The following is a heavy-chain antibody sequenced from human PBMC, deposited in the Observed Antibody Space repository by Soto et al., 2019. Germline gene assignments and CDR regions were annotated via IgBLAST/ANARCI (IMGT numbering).Heavy chain of an antibody. CDR1: GYTFTSYE. Sequence: ASVKVSCKASGYTFTSYEMYWVRQAPGQGLEWMGIISPSDGITTYAQKFQGRVTMTRDTSTSTVYMELGSLRSEDTAVYYCARDRRDGYNTFDYWGQGTLVTV. D-gene: IGHD5-12*01. CDR2: ISPSDGIT. V-gene: IGHV1-46*01. J-gene: IGHJ4*02. CDR3: ARDRRDGYNTFDY.